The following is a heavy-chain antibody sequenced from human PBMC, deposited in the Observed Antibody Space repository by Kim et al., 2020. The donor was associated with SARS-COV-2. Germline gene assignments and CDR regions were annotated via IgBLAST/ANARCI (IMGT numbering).Heavy chain of an antibody. J-gene: IGHJ3*02. CDR2: INHSGST. Sequence: SETLSLTCAVYGGSFSGYYWSWIRQPPGKGLEWIGEINHSGSTNYNPSLKSRVTISVDTSKNQFSLKLSSVTAADTAVYYCARKQRTYTYDSSGYYYNAFDIWGQGTMVTVSS. CDR3: ARKQRTYTYDSSGYYYNAFDI. D-gene: IGHD3-22*01. V-gene: IGHV4-34*01. CDR1: GGSFSGYY.